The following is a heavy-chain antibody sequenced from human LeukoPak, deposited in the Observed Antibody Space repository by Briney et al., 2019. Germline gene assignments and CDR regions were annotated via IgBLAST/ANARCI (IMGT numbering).Heavy chain of an antibody. CDR3: LKDLMTTVINYNYPGMDV. CDR2: ISYDGSNK. Sequence: VGSLRLSCAASGCIFSRYGMYGVRQAPGKGLERVAIISYDGSNKYYADSVKGRFTISVDNSKNTLYMQMNSLRAEDSAVYYCLKDLMTTVINYNYPGMDVWGQGTTVTVSS. CDR1: GCIFSRYG. D-gene: IGHD4-11*01. J-gene: IGHJ6*01. V-gene: IGHV3-30*18.